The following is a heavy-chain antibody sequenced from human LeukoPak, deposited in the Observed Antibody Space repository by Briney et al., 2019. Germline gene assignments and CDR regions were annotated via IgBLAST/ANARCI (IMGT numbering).Heavy chain of an antibody. Sequence: PGGSLRLSCAASTFTFSNYWMSWVRQAPGKGLEWVANIKQDGSEKYYVDSVKGRFTISRDNAKTSLYPQMNSLTAGDTAVYYCAGAGSETQWRAFDFWGQGALVTVFS. CDR1: TFTFSNYW. J-gene: IGHJ4*02. V-gene: IGHV3-7*01. CDR3: AGAGSETQWRAFDF. D-gene: IGHD6-19*01. CDR2: IKQDGSEK.